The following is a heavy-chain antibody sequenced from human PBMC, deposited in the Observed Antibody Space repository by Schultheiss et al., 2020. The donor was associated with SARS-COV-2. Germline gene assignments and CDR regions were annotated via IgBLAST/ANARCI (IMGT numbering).Heavy chain of an antibody. CDR2: ISYDGSHQ. D-gene: IGHD2-15*01. CDR1: GFTFSSYG. J-gene: IGHJ6*03. V-gene: IGHV3-30*03. CDR3: AREYCGGGRCYGWYYLEV. Sequence: GGSLRLSCAASGFTFSSYGMHWVRQAPGKGLEWVAVISYDGSHQYYADSVKGRFTISRENAKNSLHLQMNSLRDEDTAVYYCAREYCGGGRCYGWYYLEVWGKGTTVTVSS.